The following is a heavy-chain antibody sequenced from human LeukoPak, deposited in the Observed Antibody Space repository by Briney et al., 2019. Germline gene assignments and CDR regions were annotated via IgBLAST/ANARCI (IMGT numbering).Heavy chain of an antibody. D-gene: IGHD3-3*01. CDR2: INHSGST. J-gene: IGHJ5*02. Sequence: SETLSLTCAVYGGSFSGYYWSWIRQPPGKGLEWIGEINHSGSTNYNSSLKSRVTISVDTSKNQFSLKLSSVTAADTAVYYCARGPWDYDFWSGYYISWFDPWGQGTLVTVSS. V-gene: IGHV4-34*01. CDR3: ARGPWDYDFWSGYYISWFDP. CDR1: GGSFSGYY.